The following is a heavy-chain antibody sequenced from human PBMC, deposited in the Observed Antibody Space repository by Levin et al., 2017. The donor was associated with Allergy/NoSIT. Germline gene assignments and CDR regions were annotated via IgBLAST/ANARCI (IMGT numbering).Heavy chain of an antibody. Sequence: GGSLRLSCTASGITFSNAWMSWARQAPGKGLEWVGRIKSKTDGGTADYASPVKGRFTISRDDARNTLYLQMNSLKTEDTAVYYCTTYISSWYYFDNWGQGTLVTVSS. CDR1: GITFSNAW. J-gene: IGHJ4*02. CDR2: IKSKTDGGTA. V-gene: IGHV3-15*01. D-gene: IGHD6-13*01. CDR3: TTYISSWYYFDN.